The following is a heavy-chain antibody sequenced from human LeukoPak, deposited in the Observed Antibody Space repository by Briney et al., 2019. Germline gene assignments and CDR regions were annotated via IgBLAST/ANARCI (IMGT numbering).Heavy chain of an antibody. J-gene: IGHJ4*02. Sequence: SETLSLTCAVYSGSFSGYYWSWIRQPPGKGLEWIGEINHSGSTNYNPSLKSRVTISVDTSKNQFSLKLSSVTAADTAVYYCARGREEGYFDYWGQGTLVTVSS. CDR3: ARGREEGYFDY. CDR1: SGSFSGYY. V-gene: IGHV4-34*01. CDR2: INHSGST.